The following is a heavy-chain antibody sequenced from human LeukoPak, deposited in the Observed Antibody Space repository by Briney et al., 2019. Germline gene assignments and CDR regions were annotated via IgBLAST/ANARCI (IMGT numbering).Heavy chain of an antibody. CDR3: ARFVRIYSGPYYYYYYMDV. CDR2: ISSSSSYI. V-gene: IGHV3-21*01. CDR1: GFIFSSYS. D-gene: IGHD3-10*02. J-gene: IGHJ6*03. Sequence: GGSLRLSCAASGFIFSSYSMNWVRQAPGKGLEWVSSISSSSSYIYYADSVKGRFTISRDNAKNSLYLQMNSLRAEDTAVYYCARFVRIYSGPYYYYYYMDVWGKGTTVTVSS.